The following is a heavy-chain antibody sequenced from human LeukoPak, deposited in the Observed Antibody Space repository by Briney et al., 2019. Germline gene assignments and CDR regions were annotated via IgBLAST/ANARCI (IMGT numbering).Heavy chain of an antibody. CDR3: ARDPRHYGSGTYYNERAQGIDY. CDR2: ISRTGTVI. V-gene: IGHV3-48*03. CDR1: GFTFSSFE. D-gene: IGHD3-10*01. J-gene: IGHJ4*02. Sequence: GGSLRLSCTASGFTFSSFEMNWVRQAPGKGAEWISYISRTGTVIYYADSVKGRFTISREKAKTSLFLRMTDLRVEDTAVSYCARDPRHYGSGTYYNERAQGIDYWGQGTLVTVSS.